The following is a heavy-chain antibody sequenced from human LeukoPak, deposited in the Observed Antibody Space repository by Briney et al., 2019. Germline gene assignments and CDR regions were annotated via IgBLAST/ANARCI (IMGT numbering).Heavy chain of an antibody. CDR1: GYTFTSYG. Sequence: GASVKVSCKASGYTFTSYGISWVRRAPGQGLEWMGWISAYNGNTNYAQKLQGRVTMTTDTSTSTAYMELRSLRSDDTAVYYCARVGIVGMATTYYFDYWGQGTLVTVSS. CDR3: ARVGIVGMATTYYFDY. D-gene: IGHD5-24*01. J-gene: IGHJ4*02. CDR2: ISAYNGNT. V-gene: IGHV1-18*01.